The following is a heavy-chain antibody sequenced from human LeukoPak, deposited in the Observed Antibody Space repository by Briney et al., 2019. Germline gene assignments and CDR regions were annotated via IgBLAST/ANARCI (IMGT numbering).Heavy chain of an antibody. V-gene: IGHV3-30*02. Sequence: PGGSLRLSCAASGFTFSIFAMSWVRQAPGKGLEWVAVIWYGGSNKYYADSVKGRFTISRDNSKNTLYLQMNSLRAEDTAVYYCAKGGSNYDEIEGRRDAFDIWGQGTMVTVSS. CDR1: GFTFSIFA. D-gene: IGHD4-11*01. CDR3: AKGGSNYDEIEGRRDAFDI. CDR2: IWYGGSNK. J-gene: IGHJ3*02.